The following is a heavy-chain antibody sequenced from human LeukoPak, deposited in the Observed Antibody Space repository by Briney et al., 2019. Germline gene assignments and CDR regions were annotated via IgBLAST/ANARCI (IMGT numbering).Heavy chain of an antibody. J-gene: IGHJ3*02. CDR3: ATWRLRGAFDI. V-gene: IGHV3-21*04. Sequence: GGSLRLSCAASGFTFSSYSMNWVRQAPGKGLEWVSSISSSSSYIYYADSVKGRFTISRDNAKNSLYLQMNSLRAEDTAVYYCATWRLRGAFDIWGQGTMVTVSS. CDR1: GFTFSSYS. D-gene: IGHD5-12*01. CDR2: ISSSSSYI.